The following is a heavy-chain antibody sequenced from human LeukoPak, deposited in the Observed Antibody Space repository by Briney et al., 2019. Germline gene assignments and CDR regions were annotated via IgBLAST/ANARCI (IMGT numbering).Heavy chain of an antibody. CDR3: ARVPPPPGTAADYYYYMDV. D-gene: IGHD1-7*01. Sequence: ASVKVSCKASGYTFTGYYMHWVRQAPGQGLEWMGWINPNSGGTNYAQKFQGRVTMTRDTSISTAYMELSRLRSDDTAVYYCARVPPPPGTAADYYYYMDVWGKGTTVTVSS. V-gene: IGHV1-2*02. CDR2: INPNSGGT. CDR1: GYTFTGYY. J-gene: IGHJ6*03.